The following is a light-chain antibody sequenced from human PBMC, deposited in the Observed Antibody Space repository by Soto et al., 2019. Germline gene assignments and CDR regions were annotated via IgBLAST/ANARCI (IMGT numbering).Light chain of an antibody. J-gene: IGLJ3*02. V-gene: IGLV2-14*01. CDR1: SSDVGGYNY. CDR3: SSYTSSSTLV. CDR2: DVS. Sequence: QSVLTQPASVSGSPGQSITISCTGTSSDVGGYNYVSWYQQYPGKVPKLMIYDVSNRPSGVSNRFSGSKSGNTASLTISGLQAADEADYYCSSYTSSSTLVFGGGTKLTVL.